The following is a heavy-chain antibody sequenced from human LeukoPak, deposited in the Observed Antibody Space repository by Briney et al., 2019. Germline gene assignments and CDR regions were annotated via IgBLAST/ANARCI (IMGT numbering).Heavy chain of an antibody. CDR2: IIPIFGTA. CDR3: ARDLEGDPTARPYYMDV. CDR1: GGTFSSYA. V-gene: IGHV1-69*13. Sequence: SVKVSCKASGGTFSSYAISWVRQAPGQGLEWMGGIIPIFGTANYAQKLQGRVTITADESTSTAYMELSSLRSEDTAVYYCARDLEGDPTARPYYMDVWGKGTTVTVSS. D-gene: IGHD1-26*01. J-gene: IGHJ6*03.